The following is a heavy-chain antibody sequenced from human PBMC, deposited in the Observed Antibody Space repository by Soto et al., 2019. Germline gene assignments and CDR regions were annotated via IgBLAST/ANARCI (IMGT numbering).Heavy chain of an antibody. D-gene: IGHD2-15*01. Sequence: SETLSLTCTVSGGSISSGGYYWSWIRQHPGKGLEWIGYIYYSGSTYYNPSLKSRVTISVDTSKNQFSLKLSSVTAADTAVYYCAREDIRAPFHGMDVWGQGTTVTVSS. J-gene: IGHJ6*02. CDR3: AREDIRAPFHGMDV. CDR2: IYYSGST. CDR1: GGSISSGGYY. V-gene: IGHV4-31*03.